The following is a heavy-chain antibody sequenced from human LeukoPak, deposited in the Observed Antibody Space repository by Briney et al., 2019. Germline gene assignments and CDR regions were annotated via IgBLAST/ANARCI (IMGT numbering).Heavy chain of an antibody. CDR3: TTDPRWELMGGVY. J-gene: IGHJ4*02. CDR1: GFTPSNAW. D-gene: IGHD1-26*01. CDR2: IKSKTDGGTT. Sequence: PRRTLRLSCAPSGFTPSNAWMSAGREAPGKGLGWGGGIKSKTDGGTTDYAAPVKDRFTISRDDSENTLYLQMDSLKTEDTAVYYCTTDPRWELMGGVYWGQGTLVTVSS. V-gene: IGHV3-15*01.